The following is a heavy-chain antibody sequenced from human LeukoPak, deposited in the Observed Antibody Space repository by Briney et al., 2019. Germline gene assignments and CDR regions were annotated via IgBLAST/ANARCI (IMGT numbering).Heavy chain of an antibody. J-gene: IGHJ4*02. CDR2: ISSSGTTI. CDR1: GFTFSDYY. CDR3: ARGGYSYGSYYFDY. D-gene: IGHD5-18*01. V-gene: IGHV3-11*01. Sequence: PGGSLRLSCAASGFTFSDYYMSWVRQAPGKGLEWVSYISSSGTTIYYADSVKGRFTISRDNAKNPLSLQMNSLRAEDTAVYYCARGGYSYGSYYFDYWGQGTLVTVSS.